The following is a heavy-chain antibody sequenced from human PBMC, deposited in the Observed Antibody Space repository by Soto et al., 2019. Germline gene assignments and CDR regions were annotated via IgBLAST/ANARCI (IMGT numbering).Heavy chain of an antibody. J-gene: IGHJ4*02. Sequence: EVQLLESGGGLVQPGGSLRLSCEASGFTFSSYALSWVRQTPGKGLEWVSTISDSGSTYYADSVKGRFTISRDNSKKTLYLQMNSLRADDTAVYYWAKVWGENGYCHRTSCLYYFDYWGQGTLVTVSA. CDR3: AKVWGENGYCHRTSCLYYFDY. V-gene: IGHV3-23*01. D-gene: IGHD2-2*03. CDR1: GFTFSSYA. CDR2: ISDSGST.